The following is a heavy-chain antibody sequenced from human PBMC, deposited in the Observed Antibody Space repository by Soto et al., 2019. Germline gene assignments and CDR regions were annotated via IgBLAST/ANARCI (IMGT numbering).Heavy chain of an antibody. CDR3: ARAGRTRVLGYCSGGSCYDAFDI. Sequence: KQSQTLSLTCAISGDSVSSNSAAWNWIRQSPSRGLEWLGRTYFRSKWDNDYAVSVKSRITINPDTSKNQFSLQLNSVTPEDTAVYYCARAGRTRVLGYCSGGSCYDAFDIWGQGTMVTVSS. V-gene: IGHV6-1*01. J-gene: IGHJ3*02. CDR1: GDSVSSNSAA. CDR2: TYFRSKWDN. D-gene: IGHD2-15*01.